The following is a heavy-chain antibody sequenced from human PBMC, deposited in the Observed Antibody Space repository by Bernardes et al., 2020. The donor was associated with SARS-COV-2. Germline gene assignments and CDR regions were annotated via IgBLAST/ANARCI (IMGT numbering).Heavy chain of an antibody. V-gene: IGHV3-49*04. Sequence: GGSLRLSCTASGFTFGDYAMSWVRQAPGKGLEWVGFIRSKAYGGTTEYAASVKGRFTISRDDSKSIAYLQMNSLKTEDTAVYYCTRELYYTPPDVWGQGTTVTVSS. D-gene: IGHD2-8*01. CDR1: GFTFGDYA. J-gene: IGHJ6*02. CDR3: TRELYYTPPDV. CDR2: IRSKAYGGTT.